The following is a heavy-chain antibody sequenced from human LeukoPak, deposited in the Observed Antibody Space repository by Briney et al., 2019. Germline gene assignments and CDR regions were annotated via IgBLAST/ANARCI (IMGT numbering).Heavy chain of an antibody. CDR3: ARGSRGELPKWAY. V-gene: IGHV1-2*02. CDR1: GYTFTSYG. Sequence: GASVKVSCKASGYTFTSYGISWVRQAPGQGLEWMGWINPNSGTTLYAQRFQGRVTMARDTTINTAYLDFSSLRFDDTAVYYCARGSRGELPKWAYWGQGTLVTVSS. D-gene: IGHD1-26*01. CDR2: INPNSGTT. J-gene: IGHJ4*02.